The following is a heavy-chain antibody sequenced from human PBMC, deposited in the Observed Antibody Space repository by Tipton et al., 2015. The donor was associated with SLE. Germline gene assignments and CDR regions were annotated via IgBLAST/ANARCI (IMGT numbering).Heavy chain of an antibody. CDR3: ARGELAGYSGYARGDY. V-gene: IGHV5-51*01. CDR2: IYPGDSDT. J-gene: IGHJ4*02. CDR1: GYSFTSYW. D-gene: IGHD5-12*01. Sequence: QLVQSGAEVKKPGESLRISCKGSGYSFTSYWIGWVRQMPGKGLEWMGIIYPGDSDTRYSPSFQGQVTISADKSISTAYLQWSSLKASDTAMYYCARGELAGYSGYARGDYWGQGTLVTVSS.